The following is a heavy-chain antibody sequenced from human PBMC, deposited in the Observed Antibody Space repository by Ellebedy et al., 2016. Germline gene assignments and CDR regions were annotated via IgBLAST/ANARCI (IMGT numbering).Heavy chain of an antibody. J-gene: IGHJ5*02. CDR2: IYHSGST. CDR1: GGSIDSGGYF. V-gene: IGHV4-31*11. CDR3: ARGYSALERLGNWFNP. D-gene: IGHD2-15*01. Sequence: SETLSLXXAVSGGSIDSGGYFWSWIRQHPGKDLEWIGYIYHSGSTYYNPSLKSRVIISVDTSKTQFSLKLSSVTAADTAVYYCARGYSALERLGNWFNPWGQGTLVTVPS.